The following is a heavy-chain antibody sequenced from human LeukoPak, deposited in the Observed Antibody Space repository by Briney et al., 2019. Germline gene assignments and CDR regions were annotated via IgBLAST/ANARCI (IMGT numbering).Heavy chain of an antibody. J-gene: IGHJ6*03. CDR2: IYYSGST. D-gene: IGHD3-3*01. V-gene: IGHV4-59*01. Sequence: SETLSLTCTVSGGSISSYYWSWIRQPPGKGLEWIGYIYYSGSTNYSPSLKSRVTISVDTSKNQFSLKLSSVTAADTAVYYCARVYYDFWSGHRTNYYMDVWGKGTTVTVS. CDR3: ARVYYDFWSGHRTNYYMDV. CDR1: GGSISSYY.